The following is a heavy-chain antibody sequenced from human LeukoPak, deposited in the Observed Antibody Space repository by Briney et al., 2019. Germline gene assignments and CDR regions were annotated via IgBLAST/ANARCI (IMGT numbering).Heavy chain of an antibody. CDR2: ISGSTGRT. CDR3: ARDKWNPDY. V-gene: IGHV3-23*01. CDR1: GFTFSTYA. J-gene: IGHJ4*02. D-gene: IGHD1-20*01. Sequence: GGSLRLSCAASGFTFSTYAMSWVRQAPGKGLEWVSAISGSTGRTYYADSVKGRFTISRDNAKNSLYLQMNSLRVEDTALYYCARDKWNPDYWGQGTLVTVSS.